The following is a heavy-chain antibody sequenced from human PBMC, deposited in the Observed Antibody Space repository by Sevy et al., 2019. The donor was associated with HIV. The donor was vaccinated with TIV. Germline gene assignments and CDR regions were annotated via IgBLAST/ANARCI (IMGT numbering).Heavy chain of an antibody. V-gene: IGHV3-23*01. Sequence: GGFLRLSCAASGFAFTNYYAMHWVRQAPGKGLEWVSAISGGGGSAYYADSVKGRFTISRDNSKNTLYLQMNSLRAEDTAVYYCAKDGEDSSGWFFYFDSWGQGTLVTVSS. J-gene: IGHJ4*02. CDR3: AKDGEDSSGWFFYFDS. CDR1: GFAFTNYYA. CDR2: ISGGGGSA. D-gene: IGHD6-19*01.